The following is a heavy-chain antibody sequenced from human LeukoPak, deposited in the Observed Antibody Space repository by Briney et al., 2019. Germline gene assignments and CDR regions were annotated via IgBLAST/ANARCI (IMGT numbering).Heavy chain of an antibody. CDR1: GFSLTSDGVA. Sequence: SGPTLVNPTQTLTLTCTFSGFSLTSDGVAVAWIRQPPGKALEWLAVTYWNNDKSYSPSLTSRLTVTKDTSKNQVVLIMTNVAPVDTGTYYCAHKGRGSGSYTMWGQGILITVSS. D-gene: IGHD3-10*01. CDR3: AHKGRGSGSYTM. J-gene: IGHJ4*02. CDR2: TYWNNDK. V-gene: IGHV2-5*01.